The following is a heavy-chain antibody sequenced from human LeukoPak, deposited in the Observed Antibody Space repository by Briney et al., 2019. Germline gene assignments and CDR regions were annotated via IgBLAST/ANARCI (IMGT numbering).Heavy chain of an antibody. V-gene: IGHV4-61*01. D-gene: IGHD5-18*01. Sequence: PSETLSLTCTVSGGSISSSSYYWSWIRQPPGKGLEWIGYIYYSGSTNYNPSLKSRVTISVDTSKNQFSLKLSSVTAADTAVYYCARYNSYGYPYYFDYWGQGTLVTVSS. CDR2: IYYSGST. CDR3: ARYNSYGYPYYFDY. J-gene: IGHJ4*02. CDR1: GGSISSSSYY.